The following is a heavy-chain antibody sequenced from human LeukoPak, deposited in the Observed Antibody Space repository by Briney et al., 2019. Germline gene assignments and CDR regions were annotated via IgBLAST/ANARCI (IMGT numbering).Heavy chain of an antibody. CDR2: IMPLFGTA. CDR1: GGTFNNSA. J-gene: IGHJ5*02. D-gene: IGHD4-17*01. CDR3: ARDVHGDYGSGWFDP. Sequence: SVKVACKTSGGTFNNSAISWVRQAPGQGLEWLGGIMPLFGTAGYAQKFQGRVTITKDESTRTVYLELTSLTSDDTAVYYCARDVHGDYGSGWFDPWGQGTLVSVSS. V-gene: IGHV1-69*05.